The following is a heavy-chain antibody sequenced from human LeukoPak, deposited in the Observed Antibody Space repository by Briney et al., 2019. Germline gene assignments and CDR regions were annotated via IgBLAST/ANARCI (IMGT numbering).Heavy chain of an antibody. CDR1: GFTFSTYS. CDR2: ISSGSTTL. D-gene: IGHD1-1*01. J-gene: IGHJ3*02. Sequence: PGGSLRLSCAASGFTFSTYSMNWVRQAPGKGLEWVSYISSGSTTLYYADSVKGRFTISRDNAKNSLYLQMNSLRDEDTAVYYCARGYPRVAFDIWAKGQWSPSLQ. CDR3: ARGYPRVAFDI. V-gene: IGHV3-48*02.